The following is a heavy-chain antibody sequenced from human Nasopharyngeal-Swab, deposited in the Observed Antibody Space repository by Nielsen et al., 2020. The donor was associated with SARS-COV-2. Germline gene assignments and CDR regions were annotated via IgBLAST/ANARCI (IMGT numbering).Heavy chain of an antibody. V-gene: IGHV3-23*01. J-gene: IGHJ6*02. D-gene: IGHD1-26*01. Sequence: GESLKISCAASGFTSSSYAMSWVRQAPGKGLEWVSAISGSGGSTYYADSVKGRFTISRDNSKNTLYLQMNSLRAEDTAVYYCAKDKWELLTWGYYYYYGMDVWGQGTTVTVSS. CDR2: ISGSGGST. CDR1: GFTSSSYA. CDR3: AKDKWELLTWGYYYYYGMDV.